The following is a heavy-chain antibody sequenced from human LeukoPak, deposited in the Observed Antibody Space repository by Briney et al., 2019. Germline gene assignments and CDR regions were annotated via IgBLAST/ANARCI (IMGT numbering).Heavy chain of an antibody. J-gene: IGHJ3*02. V-gene: IGHV5-51*01. Sequence: PGESQKISCKGSGYTFTSSWIGWVRQKPGKGLEWIGIIYPGDSNSRYSPSVEGQVIISADKSISTAYLQWSSLKASDTAIYYCVRRPNDDFDIWGQGTMVTVSS. D-gene: IGHD2-8*01. CDR1: GYTFTSSW. CDR3: VRRPNDDFDI. CDR2: IYPGDSNS.